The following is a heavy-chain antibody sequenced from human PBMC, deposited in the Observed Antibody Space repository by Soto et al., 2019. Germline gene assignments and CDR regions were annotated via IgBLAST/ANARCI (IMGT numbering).Heavy chain of an antibody. J-gene: IGHJ5*02. D-gene: IGHD6-13*01. V-gene: IGHV3-30*18. CDR3: AKAVGYSSSWYEDWFDP. CDR2: ISYDGSNK. CDR1: GFTFSSYG. Sequence: QVQLVESGGGVVQPGRSLRLSCAASGFTFSSYGMHWVRQAPGKGLEWVAVISYDGSNKYYADSVKGRFTISRDNSKNTLYLQMNSLRAEDTAVYYCAKAVGYSSSWYEDWFDPWGQGTLFTVSS.